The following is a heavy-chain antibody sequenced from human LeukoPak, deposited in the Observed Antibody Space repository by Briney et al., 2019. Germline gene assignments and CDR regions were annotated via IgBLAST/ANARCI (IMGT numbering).Heavy chain of an antibody. Sequence: GGSLRLSCAASGFTFSSYWMSWVRQAPGKGLEWVANIKQDGSEKYSVDSVKGRFAISRDNAKNSLYLQMNSLRTEDTAVYYCARDVRGSVTSYFYYYMDVWGKGTTVTVSS. D-gene: IGHD5-18*01. CDR2: IKQDGSEK. V-gene: IGHV3-7*01. CDR1: GFTFSSYW. J-gene: IGHJ6*03. CDR3: ARDVRGSVTSYFYYYMDV.